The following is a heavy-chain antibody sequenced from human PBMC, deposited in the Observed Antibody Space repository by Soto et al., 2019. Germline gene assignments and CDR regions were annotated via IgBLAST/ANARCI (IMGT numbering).Heavy chain of an antibody. J-gene: IGHJ6*02. Sequence: ASVKVSCKASGYTFTSYGISWVRQAPGQGLEWMGWISAYNGNTNYAQKLQGRVTMTTETSTSTAYMELRSLRSDDTAVYYCARGQDIVVVRRYYGMDVWGQGTTVTVSS. CDR1: GYTFTSYG. V-gene: IGHV1-18*01. CDR3: ARGQDIVVVRRYYGMDV. CDR2: ISAYNGNT. D-gene: IGHD2-2*01.